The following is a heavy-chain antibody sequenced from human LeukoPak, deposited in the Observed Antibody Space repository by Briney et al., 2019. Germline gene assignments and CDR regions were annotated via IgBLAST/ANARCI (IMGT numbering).Heavy chain of an antibody. CDR1: GGSISSYY. J-gene: IGHJ4*02. V-gene: IGHV4-59*01. CDR2: IYYSGST. Sequence: SETLSLTCTVSGGSISSYYWSWIRQPPGKGLEWIGYIYYSGSTNYNPSLKSRVTISVDTSKNQFSLKLSSVTAADTAVYYCAGGVIAAAGYYFDYWGQGTLVTVSS. CDR3: AGGVIAAAGYYFDY. D-gene: IGHD6-13*01.